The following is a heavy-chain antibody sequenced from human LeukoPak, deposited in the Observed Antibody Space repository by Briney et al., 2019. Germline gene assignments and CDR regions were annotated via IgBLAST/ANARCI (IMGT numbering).Heavy chain of an antibody. CDR2: ISYDGRNK. D-gene: IGHD3-22*01. J-gene: IGHJ4*02. Sequence: QSGRSLRLSCAASGFIFNNYDVHWVRQAPGKGLEWVAVISYDGRNKYYADSVKGRFTISRDNSKNRLYLQMNSLRAEDTAVYYCAKDAGVYYDSNGCFDYWGQGTLVTVSS. CDR1: GFIFNNYD. CDR3: AKDAGVYYDSNGCFDY. V-gene: IGHV3-30*18.